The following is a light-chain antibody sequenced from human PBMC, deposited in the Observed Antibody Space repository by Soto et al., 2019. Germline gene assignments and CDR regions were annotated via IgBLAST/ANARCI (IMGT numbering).Light chain of an antibody. CDR1: QSVSSY. CDR2: DAS. J-gene: IGKJ1*01. CDR3: QQRSNWPAT. Sequence: EIVLTQSPATLSLSPGERATLSCRASQSVSSYLAWYQQKPGQAHRLLIYDASNRATGIPARFSGSGSGTDFTLTISSLEPEDFAVYYCQQRSNWPATFGQGTKVEIK. V-gene: IGKV3-11*01.